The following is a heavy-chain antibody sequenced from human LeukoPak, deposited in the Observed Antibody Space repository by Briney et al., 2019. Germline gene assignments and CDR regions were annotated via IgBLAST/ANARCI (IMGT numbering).Heavy chain of an antibody. J-gene: IGHJ6*03. CDR2: IYYSGST. Sequence: SETLSLTCTVSGGSISSYYWSWIRQPPGKGLKWIGYIYYSGSTNYNPSLKSRVTISVDTSKNQFSLKLSSVTAADKAVYYCARDGKAARPNYYYYYMDVWGKGTTVTVSS. CDR3: ARDGKAARPNYYYYYMDV. V-gene: IGHV4-59*01. CDR1: GGSISSYY. D-gene: IGHD6-6*01.